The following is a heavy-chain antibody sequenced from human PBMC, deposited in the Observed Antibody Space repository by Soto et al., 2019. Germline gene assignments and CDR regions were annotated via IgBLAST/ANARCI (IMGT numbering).Heavy chain of an antibody. CDR2: IFSNDEK. D-gene: IGHD3-3*01. V-gene: IGHV2-26*01. CDR1: GFSLSNARMG. J-gene: IGHJ4*02. CDR3: ARRGYDFWSGYATQYFDY. Sequence: QVTLKESGPVLVKPTETLTLTCTVSGFSLSNARMGVSWIRQPPGKALEWLAHIFSNDEKSYSTSLKSRLTTSEHTTKRQVVLTMTNMYPVDTATYYGARRGYDFWSGYATQYFDYWGQGTLVTVSS.